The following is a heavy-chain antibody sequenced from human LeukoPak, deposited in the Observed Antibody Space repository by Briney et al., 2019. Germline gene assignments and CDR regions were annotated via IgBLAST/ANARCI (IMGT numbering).Heavy chain of an antibody. J-gene: IGHJ6*02. CDR3: ARGPNDHGDYGGYYGMDV. CDR2: IYTSGST. CDR1: GGSISSYY. D-gene: IGHD4-17*01. V-gene: IGHV4-4*07. Sequence: SETLSLTCTVSGGSISSYYWSWIRQPAGKGLEWIGRIYTSGSTNYNPSLKSRVTMSVDTSKNQFSLKLSSVTAADTAVYYCARGPNDHGDYGGYYGMDVRGQGATVTVSS.